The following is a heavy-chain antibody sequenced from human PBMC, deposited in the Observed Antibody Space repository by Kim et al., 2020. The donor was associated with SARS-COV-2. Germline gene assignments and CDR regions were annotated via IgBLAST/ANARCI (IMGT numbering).Heavy chain of an antibody. D-gene: IGHD3-3*01. V-gene: IGHV4-39*01. CDR3: ARHPTAKVLRFLDWLLYLDY. J-gene: IGHJ4*02. Sequence: SRVTISVDTSKNQFSLKLSSVTAADTAVYYCARHPTAKVLRFLDWLLYLDYWGQGTLVTVSS.